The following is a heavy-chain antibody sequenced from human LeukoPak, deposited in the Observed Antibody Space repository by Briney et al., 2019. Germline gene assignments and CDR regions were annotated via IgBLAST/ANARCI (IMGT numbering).Heavy chain of an antibody. CDR1: GFTFSSYA. Sequence: GGSLRLSCAASGFTFSSYALSWVRQAPGKGLEWVSAISGSGGSTYYADSVKGRFTISRDNSKNTLYLQMNSLRAEDTAVYYCAKAYWGSDWFDPWGQGTLVTVSS. V-gene: IGHV3-23*01. CDR3: AKAYWGSDWFDP. D-gene: IGHD3-16*01. J-gene: IGHJ5*02. CDR2: ISGSGGST.